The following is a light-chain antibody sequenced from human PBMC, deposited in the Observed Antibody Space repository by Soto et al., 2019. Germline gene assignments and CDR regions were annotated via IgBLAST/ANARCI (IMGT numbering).Light chain of an antibody. CDR1: SSNIGNNY. CDR3: GTWDNSLSAGV. Sequence: QSVLTQPPSVSAAPGQKVTISCSGSSSNIGNNYVSWFQQLPGKAPKLLIYDNHKRPSGIPDRFSGSKSGTSATLGITGLQTGDEADYYCGTWDNSLSAGVFGTGTKLTVL. CDR2: DNH. V-gene: IGLV1-51*01. J-gene: IGLJ1*01.